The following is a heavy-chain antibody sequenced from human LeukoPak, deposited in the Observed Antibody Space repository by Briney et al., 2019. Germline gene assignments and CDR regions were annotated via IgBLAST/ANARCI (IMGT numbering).Heavy chain of an antibody. J-gene: IGHJ4*02. V-gene: IGHV3-21*01. Sequence: GGSLRLSCAASGFTFSSYSMNWVRQAPGKGLEWVSSISSSSSYIYYADSVKGRFTISRDNAKNSLYLQMNSLRAEDTAVYYCARVSGWVWGSYRYMDCWGQGTLVTVSS. D-gene: IGHD3-16*02. CDR2: ISSSSSYI. CDR3: ARVSGWVWGSYRYMDC. CDR1: GFTFSSYS.